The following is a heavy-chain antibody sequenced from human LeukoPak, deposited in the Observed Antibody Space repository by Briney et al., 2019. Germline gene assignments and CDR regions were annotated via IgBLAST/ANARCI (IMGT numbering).Heavy chain of an antibody. D-gene: IGHD3-3*01. J-gene: IGHJ3*02. CDR3: ARGDFWSPFDAFDI. V-gene: IGHV4-34*01. CDR2: INHSGST. Sequence: TSSETLSLTCAVYGGSFSGYYWSWIRQPPGKGLEWIGEINHSGSTNYNPSLKSRVTISVDTSKNQFSLKLSSVTAADTAVYYCARGDFWSPFDAFDIWGQGTMVTVSS. CDR1: GGSFSGYY.